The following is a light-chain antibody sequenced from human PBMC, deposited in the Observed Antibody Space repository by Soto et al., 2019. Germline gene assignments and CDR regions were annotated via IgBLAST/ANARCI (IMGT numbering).Light chain of an antibody. J-gene: IGLJ2*01. CDR2: DSN. V-gene: IGLV1-51*01. CDR1: SSNIGNNY. Sequence: QSVLTQPPSVSAAPGQKVTISCSGSSSNIGNNYVSWYQQLPGTAPKLLIYDSNKRPSGIPDRFSGSKSGTSATLGITGLQTGDEADYYCGTWENSLSAVVFGGGTKVTVL. CDR3: GTWENSLSAVV.